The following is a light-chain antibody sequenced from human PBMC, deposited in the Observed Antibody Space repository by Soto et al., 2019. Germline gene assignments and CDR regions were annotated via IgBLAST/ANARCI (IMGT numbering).Light chain of an antibody. J-gene: IGKJ1*01. CDR3: QQLHSLPRT. V-gene: IGKV1-17*01. Sequence: DIPMTQSPSSLSASVGDSVTIPFRPSQDIRNDLGWFQVKPGKAPKSLIYAASRLQSGVPSRFSGSGSETEFTLTISRLQPEDFATYYCQQLHSLPRTFGQGTKVDI. CDR1: QDIRND. CDR2: AAS.